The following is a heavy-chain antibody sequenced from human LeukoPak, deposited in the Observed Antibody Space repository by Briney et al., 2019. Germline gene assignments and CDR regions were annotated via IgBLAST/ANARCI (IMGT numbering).Heavy chain of an antibody. CDR2: ISYSGST. CDR3: ARGGRGYSYGYQLDY. J-gene: IGHJ4*02. Sequence: SETLSLNCNVSGGSISTSGYFWGWIRQPPGKGLEWIGSISYSGSTYYNPSLKSRVTISVDTSKNQFSLKLSSVTAADTAVYYCARGGRGYSYGYQLDYWGQGTLVTVSS. D-gene: IGHD5-18*01. CDR1: GGSISTSGYF. V-gene: IGHV4-39*07.